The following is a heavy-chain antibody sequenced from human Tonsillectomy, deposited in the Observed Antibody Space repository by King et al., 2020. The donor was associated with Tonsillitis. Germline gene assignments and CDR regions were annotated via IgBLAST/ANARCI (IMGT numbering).Heavy chain of an antibody. J-gene: IGHJ4*02. D-gene: IGHD6-19*01. CDR1: GGSISSDSYC. CDR3: ARTGYSSGWPMDY. V-gene: IGHV4-61*02. CDR2: IYTSGST. Sequence: HVQLQESGPGLVKPSQTLSLTCTVSGGSISSDSYCWSWIRQPAGKGLEWIGRIYTSGSTKYNPSLKSRVTISVDTSKNQFSLKLSSVTAADTAVYYCARTGYSSGWPMDYWGQGTLVTVSS.